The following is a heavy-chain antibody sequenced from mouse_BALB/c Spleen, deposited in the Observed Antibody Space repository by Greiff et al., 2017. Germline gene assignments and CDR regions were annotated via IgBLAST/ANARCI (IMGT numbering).Heavy chain of an antibody. J-gene: IGHJ2*01. D-gene: IGHD2-14*01. CDR2: INPSTGYT. CDR3: ARSGYDGCFDY. V-gene: IGHV1-7*01. Sequence: VQLQHSGAELAKPGASVKMSCKASGYTFTSYWMHWVKQRPGQGLVWIGYINPSTGYTEYNQKFKSKATFTADKSYSTAYMQLSILTSEDSAVYYCARSGYDGCFDYWGQGTTRTVSS. CDR1: GYTFTSYW.